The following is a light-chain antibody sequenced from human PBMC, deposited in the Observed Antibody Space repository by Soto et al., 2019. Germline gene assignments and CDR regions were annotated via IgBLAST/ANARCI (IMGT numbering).Light chain of an antibody. CDR1: QSISSY. Sequence: DIQMTQSPSSLSAYVGDRVTITCRASQSISSYLSWFQQKQGKAPKLLIYAASSLQSGVPSRFSGSGSGTDVTLTINSLQPEDFATYFCQQSYNTPYTVGQGPKLEI. J-gene: IGKJ2*01. CDR3: QQSYNTPYT. CDR2: AAS. V-gene: IGKV1-39*01.